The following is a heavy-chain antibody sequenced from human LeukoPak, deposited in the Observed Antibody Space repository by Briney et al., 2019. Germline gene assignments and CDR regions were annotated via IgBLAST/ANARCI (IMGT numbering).Heavy chain of an antibody. Sequence: SETLSLTCTVSGGSISSSSYYWGWIRQPPGKGLEWIGSIYYSGSTYYNPSLKSRVAISVDTSKNQFSLKLSSVTAADTAVYYCARGAYYYDSSGYNSWGQGTLVTVSS. CDR3: ARGAYYYDSSGYNS. J-gene: IGHJ5*02. CDR2: IYYSGST. CDR1: GGSISSSSYY. D-gene: IGHD3-22*01. V-gene: IGHV4-39*07.